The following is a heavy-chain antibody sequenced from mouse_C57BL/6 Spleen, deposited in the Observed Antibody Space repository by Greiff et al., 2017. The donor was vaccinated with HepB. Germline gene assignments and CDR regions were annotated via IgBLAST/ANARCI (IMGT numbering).Heavy chain of an antibody. CDR2: INPGSGGT. Sequence: QVQLQQSGAELVRPGTSVKVSCKASGYAFTNYLIEWVKQRPGQGLEWIGVINPGSGGTNYNEKFKGKATLTADKSSSTAYMQLSSLTSEDSAVYFCARGEPTKEVFDDWGQGTTLTVSS. CDR1: GYAFTNYL. CDR3: ARGEPTKEVFDD. D-gene: IGHD1-3*01. V-gene: IGHV1-54*01. J-gene: IGHJ2*01.